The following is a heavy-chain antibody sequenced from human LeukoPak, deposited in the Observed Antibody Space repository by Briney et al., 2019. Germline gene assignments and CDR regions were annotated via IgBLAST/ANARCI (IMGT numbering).Heavy chain of an antibody. J-gene: IGHJ4*02. Sequence: ASVKVSCKASGYTFTSYGISWVRQAPGQGLEWMGWISAYNGNTNYAQKLQGRVTMTTDTSTSTAYMELRSLRSDDTAVYYCARDPHYYDSSGSLGFWGQGTLVTVS. V-gene: IGHV1-18*01. CDR2: ISAYNGNT. CDR3: ARDPHYYDSSGSLGF. CDR1: GYTFTSYG. D-gene: IGHD3-22*01.